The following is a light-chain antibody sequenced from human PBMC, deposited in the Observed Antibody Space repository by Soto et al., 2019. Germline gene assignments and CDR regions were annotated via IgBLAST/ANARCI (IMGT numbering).Light chain of an antibody. CDR1: SSDVGAYIY. CDR3: CSYEGSYTHV. Sequence: QSVLAQPRSVSGSPGQSVTFSCTGTSSDVGAYIYVSWYQQHPGKAPKLIIYDVIKRPSGVPDRFSGSKSGNTASLTISGLQAEDEADYYCCSYEGSYTHVFGTGTNVTVL. CDR2: DVI. V-gene: IGLV2-11*01. J-gene: IGLJ1*01.